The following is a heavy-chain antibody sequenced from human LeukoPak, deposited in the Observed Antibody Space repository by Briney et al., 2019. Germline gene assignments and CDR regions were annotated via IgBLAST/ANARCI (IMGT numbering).Heavy chain of an antibody. Sequence: SETLSLTCAVSGGSITSNNWWSWVRQSPGKGLEWIGEIYHSGNSNYNPSLKSRVTISVDKSKNQFSMKLTSVTAEDTALYYCARDVGARLPGYWGQGILDTVSS. D-gene: IGHD6-6*01. CDR1: GGSITSNNW. V-gene: IGHV4-4*02. CDR2: IYHSGNS. J-gene: IGHJ4*02. CDR3: ARDVGARLPGY.